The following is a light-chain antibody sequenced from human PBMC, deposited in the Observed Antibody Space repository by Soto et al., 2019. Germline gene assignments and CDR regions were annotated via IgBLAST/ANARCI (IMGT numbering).Light chain of an antibody. Sequence: SVLTQPASVSGSPGQSIAISCTGTSSDVGGYSYVSWYQQQPGKAPKLVILDVSNRPSGVSDRFSGSKSGNTASLTISGLQTEDEADYYCDSYTTSSTYVFGTGTKVTVL. CDR2: DVS. CDR3: DSYTTSSTYV. CDR1: SSDVGGYSY. V-gene: IGLV2-14*01. J-gene: IGLJ1*01.